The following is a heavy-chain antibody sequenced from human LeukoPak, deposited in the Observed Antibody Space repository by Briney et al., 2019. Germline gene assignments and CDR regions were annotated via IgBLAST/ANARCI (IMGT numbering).Heavy chain of an antibody. CDR1: GYTFTSYA. CDR3: AREETAYYSIYAGGGVYYYMDV. Sequence: ASVKVSCKASGYTFTSYAMNWVRQAPGQGLEWMGWINTNTGNPTYAQGFTGRFVFSLDTSVSTAYLQISSLKAEDTAVYYCAREETAYYSIYAGGGVYYYMDVWGKGTTVTISS. J-gene: IGHJ6*03. CDR2: INTNTGNP. D-gene: IGHD2/OR15-2a*01. V-gene: IGHV7-4-1*02.